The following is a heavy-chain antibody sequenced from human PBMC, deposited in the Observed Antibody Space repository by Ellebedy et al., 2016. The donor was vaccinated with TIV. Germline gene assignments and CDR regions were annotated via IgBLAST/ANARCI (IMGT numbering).Heavy chain of an antibody. CDR2: ISSNGGST. CDR3: ARGRERAVAGRYFDY. D-gene: IGHD6-19*01. Sequence: LSLTCSAPGFTFSNYAIHWVRQPPGKGLEYVSAISSNGGSTYYANSVKGRFTISRDNSKNTLYLQMGSLRVEDMAVYYCARGRERAVAGRYFDYWGQGTLVTVSS. V-gene: IGHV3-64*01. CDR1: GFTFSNYA. J-gene: IGHJ4*02.